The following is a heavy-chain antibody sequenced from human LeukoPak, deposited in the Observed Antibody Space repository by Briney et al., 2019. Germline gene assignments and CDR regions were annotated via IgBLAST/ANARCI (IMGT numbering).Heavy chain of an antibody. J-gene: IGHJ5*02. V-gene: IGHV3-7*04. Sequence: GGSLRLSCAASGFTFSSYWMSWVRQAPGKGLEWVANINQDGSGKYYVDSVKGRFTISRDNAKNSLHLQMSSLRAEDTAVYYCARVKTGTTNWLDPWGQGTLVTVSS. CDR1: GFTFSSYW. CDR2: INQDGSGK. CDR3: ARVKTGTTNWLDP. D-gene: IGHD1-1*01.